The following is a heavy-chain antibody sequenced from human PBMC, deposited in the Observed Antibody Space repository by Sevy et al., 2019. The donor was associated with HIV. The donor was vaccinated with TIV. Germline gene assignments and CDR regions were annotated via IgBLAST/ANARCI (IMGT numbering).Heavy chain of an antibody. V-gene: IGHV3-30-3*01. CDR2: ISYDGSNK. D-gene: IGHD3-10*01. Sequence: GGSLRLSCAASGFTFSSYAMHWVRQAPGKGLEWVAVISYDGSNKYYADSVKGRFTISRDNSKNTLYLQMNSLRAEDTAVYYCARPGSSSTYYPGYFDYWGQRTLVTVSS. J-gene: IGHJ4*02. CDR3: ARPGSSSTYYPGYFDY. CDR1: GFTFSSYA.